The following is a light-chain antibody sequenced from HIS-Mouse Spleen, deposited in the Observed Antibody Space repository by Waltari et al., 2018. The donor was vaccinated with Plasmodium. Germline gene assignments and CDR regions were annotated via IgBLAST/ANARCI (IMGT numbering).Light chain of an antibody. J-gene: IGLJ1*01. CDR1: SSDVGGYNY. CDR2: DVS. CDR3: CSYAGSYTYV. V-gene: IGLV2-11*01. Sequence: QSALTQPRSVSGSPGQSVTIPCTGTSSDVGGYNYVSWYQQDPGKAPKLMFYDVSKRPSGVPDRFSGAKAGNTASLTISGLQAEDEADYYCCSYAGSYTYVFGTGTKVTVL.